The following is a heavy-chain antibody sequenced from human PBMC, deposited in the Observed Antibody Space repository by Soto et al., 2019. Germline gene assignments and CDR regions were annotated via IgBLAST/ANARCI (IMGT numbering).Heavy chain of an antibody. V-gene: IGHV1-8*01. J-gene: IGHJ3*02. CDR3: ARARRAITIFGAPQDAFDI. D-gene: IGHD3-3*01. Sequence: ASVKVSCKASGYTFTSYDINWVRQATGQGLEWMGWMNPNSGNTGYAQKFQGRVTMTRNTSISTAYMELSSLRSEDTAVYYCARARRAITIFGAPQDAFDIWGQGTMVTVS. CDR1: GYTFTSYD. CDR2: MNPNSGNT.